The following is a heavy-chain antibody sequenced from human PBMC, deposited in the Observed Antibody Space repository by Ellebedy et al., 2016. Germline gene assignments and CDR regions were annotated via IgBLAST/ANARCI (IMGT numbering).Heavy chain of an antibody. CDR3: TTVYRYNYDSV. V-gene: IGHV3-15*01. CDR2: IKSKTDGGAA. CDR1: GFTFSNAW. J-gene: IGHJ4*02. D-gene: IGHD5-18*01. Sequence: GGSLRLSCAASGFTFSNAWMNWVRQAPGKGLEWVGRIKSKTDGGAADYAAPVKGRLTISRDDSKNTMYLQMNCLKTEDTAVYFCTTVYRYNYDSVWGQGTLVTVSS.